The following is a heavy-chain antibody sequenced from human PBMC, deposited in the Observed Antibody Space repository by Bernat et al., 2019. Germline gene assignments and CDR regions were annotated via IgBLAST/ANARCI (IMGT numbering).Heavy chain of an antibody. CDR2: IWYDGSNK. J-gene: IGHJ6*02. CDR3: AREPTSPIQLDKAIGYYYYGMDV. D-gene: IGHD5-18*01. CDR1: GFTFSSYG. Sequence: QVQLVESGGGVVQPGRSLRLSCAASGFTFSSYGMHWVRQAPGKGLEWVAVIWYDGSNKYYADSVKGRFTISRDNSKNTLYLQMNSLRAEETAVYYCAREPTSPIQLDKAIGYYYYGMDVWGQGTTVTVSS. V-gene: IGHV3-33*01.